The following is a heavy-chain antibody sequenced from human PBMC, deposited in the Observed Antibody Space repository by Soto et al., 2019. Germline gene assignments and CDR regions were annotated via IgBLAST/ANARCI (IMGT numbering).Heavy chain of an antibody. CDR3: ARAVTTIFGVVDYNWFDP. J-gene: IGHJ5*02. V-gene: IGHV1-3*01. Sequence: GASVKVSCKASGYTFTSYAMHWVRQAPGQRLEWMGWINAGNGNTKYSQKFQGRVTITRDTSASTAYMELSSLRSEDTAVYYCARAVTTIFGVVDYNWFDPWGQGTLVTVSS. D-gene: IGHD3-3*01. CDR2: INAGNGNT. CDR1: GYTFTSYA.